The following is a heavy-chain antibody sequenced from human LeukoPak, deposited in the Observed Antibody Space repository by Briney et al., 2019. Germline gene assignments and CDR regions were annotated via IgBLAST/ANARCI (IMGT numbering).Heavy chain of an antibody. Sequence: GASVKVSCTASGYTFTSYDINWVRQATGQGLEWMGWMNPNSGNTGYAQKFQGRVTMTRNTSISTAYMELSSLRSEDTAVYYCSRGRLWYGSGRPNFDYWGQGTLGTVPS. CDR3: SRGRLWYGSGRPNFDY. J-gene: IGHJ4*02. V-gene: IGHV1-8*01. CDR2: MNPNSGNT. CDR1: GYTFTSYD. D-gene: IGHD3-10*01.